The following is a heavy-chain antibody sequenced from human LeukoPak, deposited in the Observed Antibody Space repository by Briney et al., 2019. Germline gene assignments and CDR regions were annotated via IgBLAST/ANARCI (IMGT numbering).Heavy chain of an antibody. V-gene: IGHV4-30-2*01. CDR2: IYHSGST. Sequence: PSEPLSLTCAVSGDSISSDGYSWSWIRRPPGKGLEWLGYIYHSGSTYYTPSLMSRVTISVDRSKDQFSLKLSSVTAADTAVYYCARETRYCSGGSCYCGMDVWGQGTTVTVSS. J-gene: IGHJ6*02. D-gene: IGHD2-15*01. CDR3: ARETRYCSGGSCYCGMDV. CDR1: GDSISSDGYS.